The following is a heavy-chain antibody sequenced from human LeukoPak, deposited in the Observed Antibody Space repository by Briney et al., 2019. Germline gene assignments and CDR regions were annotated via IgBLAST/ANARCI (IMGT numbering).Heavy chain of an antibody. J-gene: IGHJ5*02. V-gene: IGHV3-23*01. CDR2: ISGSGGST. CDR3: AKEGNYYDSSGYSKYNWFDP. CDR1: GFTFSSYA. Sequence: GGSLRLSCAASGFTFSSYAMSWVRQAPGKGLEWVSAISGSGGSTYYADSVKGRFTISRDNSKNTLYLQMNSLRAEDTAVYYCAKEGNYYDSSGYSKYNWFDPWGQGTLVTVSS. D-gene: IGHD3-22*01.